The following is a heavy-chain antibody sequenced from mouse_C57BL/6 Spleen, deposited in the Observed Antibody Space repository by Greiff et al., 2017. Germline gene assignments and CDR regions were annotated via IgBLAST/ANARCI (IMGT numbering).Heavy chain of an antibody. CDR1: GYTFTSYT. CDR3: AIRTLGLRYFDV. J-gene: IGHJ1*03. D-gene: IGHD4-1*01. CDR2: INPSSGYT. V-gene: IGHV1-4*01. Sequence: VQLQQSGAELARPGASVKMSCKASGYTFTSYTMHWVKQRPGQGLEWIGYINPSSGYTKYNQKFKDKATLTVDKSSSTAYMQLSSLTSEDSAVYYCAIRTLGLRYFDVWGTGTTVTVSS.